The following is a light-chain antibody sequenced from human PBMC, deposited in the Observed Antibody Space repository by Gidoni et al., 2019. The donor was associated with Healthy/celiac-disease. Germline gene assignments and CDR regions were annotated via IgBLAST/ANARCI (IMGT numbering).Light chain of an antibody. CDR2: AAS. CDR1: QSISSY. Sequence: DIPMTQSPSSLSASVGDRVTITCPASQSISSYLNWYQQKPGKAPKLLIYAASSLQSGVPSRFSGSGSGTDFTLTISSLQPEDFATYYCQQSYSTPRTFGQGTKLEIK. V-gene: IGKV1-39*01. J-gene: IGKJ2*01. CDR3: QQSYSTPRT.